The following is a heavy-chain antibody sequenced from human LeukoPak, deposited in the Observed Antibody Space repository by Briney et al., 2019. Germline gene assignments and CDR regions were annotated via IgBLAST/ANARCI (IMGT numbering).Heavy chain of an antibody. CDR1: GFTFSVYG. CDR3: AKDDYGMDV. CDR2: ISYDGTNQ. J-gene: IGHJ6*02. Sequence: QPGGPLRLSCAASGFTFSVYGMHWVRQAPGEGLEWVGGISYDGTNQYYAASVKGRFTASRDNSKKTLCLQMNSLRAEDTAVYYCAKDDYGMDVWGQGTTVTVSS. V-gene: IGHV3-30*18.